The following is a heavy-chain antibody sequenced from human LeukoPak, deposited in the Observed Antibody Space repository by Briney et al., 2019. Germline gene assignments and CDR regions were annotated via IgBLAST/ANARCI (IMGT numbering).Heavy chain of an antibody. CDR1: GFTFDDYG. D-gene: IGHD1-26*01. Sequence: GGSLRLSCAASGFTFDDYGMSWVRQAPGKGLEWVSGINWNGGSTGYADSVKGQFTISRDNAKNSLYLQMNSLRAEDTALYYCARVFTGSGSYSFDYWGQGTLVTVSS. J-gene: IGHJ4*02. V-gene: IGHV3-20*04. CDR3: ARVFTGSGSYSFDY. CDR2: INWNGGST.